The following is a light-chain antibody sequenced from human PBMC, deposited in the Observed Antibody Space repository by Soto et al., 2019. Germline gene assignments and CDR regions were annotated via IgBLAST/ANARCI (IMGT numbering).Light chain of an antibody. V-gene: IGLV2-8*01. CDR2: EVV. J-gene: IGLJ1*01. Sequence: QSVLTQPPSASGSPGQSGTISCTGTKNDIGVYDFVSWYQHHPGKAPRLIIYEVVQRPSGVPDRFSGSKSGNTASLTVSGLQAADEADYFCKSYAGSNTYVFGSGIKVTVL. CDR1: KNDIGVYDF. CDR3: KSYAGSNTYV.